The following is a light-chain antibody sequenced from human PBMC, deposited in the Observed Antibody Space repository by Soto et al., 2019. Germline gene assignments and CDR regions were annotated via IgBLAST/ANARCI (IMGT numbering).Light chain of an antibody. Sequence: QSALTQPASVSGSPGQSITISCTGTSSDVGGYNYVSWYQQHPGKAPKLMIYDVSNRPSGVSNRFSGSKSGNTASLTISGLQAGDGGYYYRSSYTSSNTLYVFGTGTKLTVL. CDR2: DVS. CDR3: SSYTSSNTLYV. V-gene: IGLV2-14*01. J-gene: IGLJ1*01. CDR1: SSDVGGYNY.